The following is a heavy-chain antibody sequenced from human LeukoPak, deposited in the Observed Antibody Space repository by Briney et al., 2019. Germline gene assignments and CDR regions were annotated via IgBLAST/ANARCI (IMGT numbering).Heavy chain of an antibody. Sequence: PGGSLRLSCAASGFTFSSYSMNWVRQAPGKGLEWVSSISSSSSYIYYADSLKGRFTISRDNAKNSLYLQMNSLRAEDTAVYYCARGKGVYDAFDIWGQGTMVTVSS. J-gene: IGHJ3*02. V-gene: IGHV3-21*01. CDR3: ARGKGVYDAFDI. CDR1: GFTFSSYS. D-gene: IGHD5/OR15-5a*01. CDR2: ISSSSSYI.